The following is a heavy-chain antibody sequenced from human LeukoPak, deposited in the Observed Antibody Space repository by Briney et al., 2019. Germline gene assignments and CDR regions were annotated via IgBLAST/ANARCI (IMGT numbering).Heavy chain of an antibody. J-gene: IGHJ4*02. CDR3: ARAGFSRSALGY. V-gene: IGHV4-34*01. D-gene: IGHD3-3*01. Sequence: SETLSLTCAVYGGPFSGYYWSWIRQPPGKGLEWIGEINHSGSTNYNPSLKSRVTISVDTSKNQFSLKLSSVTAADTAVYYCARAGFSRSALGYWGQGTLVTVSS. CDR1: GGPFSGYY. CDR2: INHSGST.